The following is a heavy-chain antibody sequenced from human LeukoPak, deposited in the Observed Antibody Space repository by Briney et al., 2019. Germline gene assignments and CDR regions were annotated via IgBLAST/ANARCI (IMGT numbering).Heavy chain of an antibody. CDR2: ISGSGDRT. V-gene: IGHV3-23*01. CDR3: ARGAYYYED. CDR1: GFTFSNYA. Sequence: GGSLRLSCSASGFTFSNYAMSWVRQAPGKGLEWVSAISGSGDRTYRADSVKGRFTIPRDNSKNTLYLQMNSLRAEDTAVYYCARGAYYYEDWGQGTLVTVSS. D-gene: IGHD3-22*01. J-gene: IGHJ4*02.